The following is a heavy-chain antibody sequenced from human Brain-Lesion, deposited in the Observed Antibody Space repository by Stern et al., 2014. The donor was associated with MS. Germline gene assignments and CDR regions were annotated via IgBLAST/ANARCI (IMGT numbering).Heavy chain of an antibody. CDR2: INPNTGGP. V-gene: IGHV1-2*02. J-gene: IGHJ6*02. Sequence: VQLLEPGAEVKKPGASVKVSCKTSGYIFTGYYIHWVRQAPGQGLEWMAWINPNTGGPKYAQKFQGRVTMSRDTSISTAYVELSSLTSDDTAVYYCARDQRGITIFGVVTDYYYLGMDVWGQGTTVTVSS. CDR1: GYIFTGYY. CDR3: ARDQRGITIFGVVTDYYYLGMDV. D-gene: IGHD3-3*01.